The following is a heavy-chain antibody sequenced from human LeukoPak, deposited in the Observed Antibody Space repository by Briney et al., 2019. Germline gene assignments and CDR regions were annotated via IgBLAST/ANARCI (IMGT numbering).Heavy chain of an antibody. Sequence: GGSLRLSCAASGFTFSSYSMNWVRQAPGKGREWVSSIGSSSSYIYYADSVKGRFTISRDNAKNSLYLQMNSLRAEDTAVYYCARDDLLWFGELTTYYYYYGMDVWGQGTTVTVSS. V-gene: IGHV3-21*01. CDR3: ARDDLLWFGELTTYYYYYGMDV. J-gene: IGHJ6*02. D-gene: IGHD3-10*01. CDR1: GFTFSSYS. CDR2: IGSSSSYI.